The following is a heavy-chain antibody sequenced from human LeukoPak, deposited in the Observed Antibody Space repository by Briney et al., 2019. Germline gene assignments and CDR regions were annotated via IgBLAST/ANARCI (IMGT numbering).Heavy chain of an antibody. CDR1: GDTFSSYY. D-gene: IGHD6-13*01. CDR2: INPSGGST. V-gene: IGHV1-46*01. Sequence: ASVKVSCKASGDTFSSYYMHWVRQAPGQGLEWMGIINPSGGSTSYAQKFQGRVTMTRDTSTSTVYMELSSLRSEDTAVYYCARDSIAADDAFDIWGQGTMVTVSS. J-gene: IGHJ3*02. CDR3: ARDSIAADDAFDI.